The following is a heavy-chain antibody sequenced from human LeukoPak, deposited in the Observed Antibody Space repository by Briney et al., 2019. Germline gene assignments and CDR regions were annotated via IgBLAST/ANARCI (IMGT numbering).Heavy chain of an antibody. CDR2: VYYTGGT. CDR1: GGSISIGNYF. J-gene: IGHJ4*02. V-gene: IGHV4-30-4*01. D-gene: IGHD2-21*01. CDR3: ARGSTYSPIPTY. Sequence: SETLSLTCSVSGGSISIGNYFSSWIRQPPGKGLEWIGLVYYTGGTYYNPSLKSRLTISADTSKHQFSLNLTSVTAAGTAMYYCARGSTYSPIPTYWGQGTLVTVSS.